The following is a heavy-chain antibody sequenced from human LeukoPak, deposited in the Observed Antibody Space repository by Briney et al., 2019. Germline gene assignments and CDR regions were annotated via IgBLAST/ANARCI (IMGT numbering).Heavy chain of an antibody. CDR1: GGSINSNSYY. Sequence: SETLSLTCTVSGGSINSNSYYWGWIRQPPGKGLEWIGSIYYSGNTYYNPSLKSRVTISVDTSKNQFSLKLSSVTAADTAVYYCARQELIYAFDIWGQGTMVTVSS. CDR3: ARQELIYAFDI. V-gene: IGHV4-39*01. CDR2: IYYSGNT. D-gene: IGHD2/OR15-2a*01. J-gene: IGHJ3*02.